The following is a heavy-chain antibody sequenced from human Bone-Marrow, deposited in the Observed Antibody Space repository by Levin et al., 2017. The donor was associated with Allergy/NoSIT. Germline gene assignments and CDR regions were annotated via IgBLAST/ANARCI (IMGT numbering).Heavy chain of an antibody. Sequence: AGGSLRLSCAASGFMFTSYGMHWVRQAPGMGLEWVAVVWYDGSSTSYADSVKGRFSISRDNSKYTLYLQMNSLRAEDTAVYYCAKSFGATVALDAFDIWGQGTMVTVSS. D-gene: IGHD6-19*01. CDR1: GFMFTSYG. CDR2: VWYDGSST. J-gene: IGHJ3*02. CDR3: AKSFGATVALDAFDI. V-gene: IGHV3-33*06.